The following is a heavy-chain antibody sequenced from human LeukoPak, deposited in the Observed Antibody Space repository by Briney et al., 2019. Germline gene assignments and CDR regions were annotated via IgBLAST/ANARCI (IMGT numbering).Heavy chain of an antibody. V-gene: IGHV4-59*01. J-gene: IGHJ4*02. CDR2: IYYSGST. CDR1: GGSISSYY. CDR3: ARSVPFDY. D-gene: IGHD3-10*02. Sequence: SETLSLTCTISGGSISSYYWSWIRQPPGKGLEWIGYIYYSGSTNYNPSLKSRVTISVDTSKNQFSLKLSSVTAADTAVYYCARSVPFDYWGQGTLVTVSS.